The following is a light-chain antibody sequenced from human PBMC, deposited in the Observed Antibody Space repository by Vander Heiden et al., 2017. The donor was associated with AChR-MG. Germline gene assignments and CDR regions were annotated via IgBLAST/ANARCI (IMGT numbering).Light chain of an antibody. Sequence: DIRMTQSPSSLSASVGDRVTITCRASQSISSYLNWYQQKPGKAPKLLIYTTSSLQSGVPSRFSGSGSGTDFTLTITKLQPEDFATYYCQQSDNTRYTFGQGTKLEIK. CDR1: QSISSY. J-gene: IGKJ2*01. CDR2: TTS. CDR3: QQSDNTRYT. V-gene: IGKV1-39*01.